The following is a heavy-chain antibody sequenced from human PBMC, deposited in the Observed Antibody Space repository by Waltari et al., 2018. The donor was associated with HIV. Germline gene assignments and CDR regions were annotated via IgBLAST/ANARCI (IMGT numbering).Heavy chain of an antibody. CDR2: ISSGSSNI. J-gene: IGHJ6*02. CDR1: GFSFSDYS. V-gene: IGHV3-48*04. Sequence: EVQLVESGGGLIQPGGSLRLSCAASGFSFSDYSMNWVRQAPGKGLEWLSYISSGSSNIYYAYSVKGRFTISRDNAKTSLYLQMNSLRAEDTAVYYCARVGDRTYAMDVWGQGTTVTVSS. D-gene: IGHD2-21*02. CDR3: ARVGDRTYAMDV.